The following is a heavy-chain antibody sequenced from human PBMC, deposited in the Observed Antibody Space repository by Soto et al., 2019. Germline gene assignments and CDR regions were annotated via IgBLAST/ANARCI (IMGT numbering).Heavy chain of an antibody. CDR2: INTNTGNP. V-gene: IGHV7-4-1*02. CDR1: GYTFTSYA. Sequence: ASVKVSCKASGYTFTSYAMNWVRQAPGQGLEWMGWINTNTGNPTYAQGFTGRFVFSLDTSVSTAYLQISSLKAEDTAVYYCARDNRGIAARPFDYWGQGTLVTVSS. D-gene: IGHD6-6*01. CDR3: ARDNRGIAARPFDY. J-gene: IGHJ4*02.